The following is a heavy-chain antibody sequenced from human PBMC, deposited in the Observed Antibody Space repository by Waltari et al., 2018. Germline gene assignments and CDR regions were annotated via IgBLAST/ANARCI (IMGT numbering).Heavy chain of an antibody. CDR3: ARAHSGCLDY. V-gene: IGHV4-39*07. Sequence: QLQLQESGPGLVKPSETLSLTCTVSGGSIRSSSYYWGGIRQPPGKGLEWIGSIYYSGSTYYNPSLKSRVTISVDTSKNQFSLKLSSVTAADTAVYYCARAHSGCLDYWGQGTLVTVSS. J-gene: IGHJ4*02. D-gene: IGHD6-19*01. CDR1: GGSIRSSSYY. CDR2: IYYSGST.